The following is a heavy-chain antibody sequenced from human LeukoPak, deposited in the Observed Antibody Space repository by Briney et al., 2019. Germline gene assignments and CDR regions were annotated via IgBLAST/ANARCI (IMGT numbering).Heavy chain of an antibody. Sequence: GGSLRLSCAASGFTISSNYMSWVRQAPGKGLEWVSVIYSGGSTYYTDSVKGRFTISRDNSNNTLYLQINSLRAEDTSVYYCARDRGEFSHFDYWGQGTLVTVSS. CDR2: IYSGGST. D-gene: IGHD3-16*01. CDR1: GFTISSNY. CDR3: ARDRGEFSHFDY. V-gene: IGHV3-66*01. J-gene: IGHJ4*02.